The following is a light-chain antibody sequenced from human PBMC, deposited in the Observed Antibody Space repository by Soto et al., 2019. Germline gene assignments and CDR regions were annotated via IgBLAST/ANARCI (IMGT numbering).Light chain of an antibody. Sequence: EIVMTQSPATLSVSPGDRATISFSASQSISGNLAWYQQKPGQGPRLLIYHVSTRTTGTPATFSGSASGTEFTLTISSLQSEDFAVYYCQQRSNWPPAITFGQGTRLEIK. J-gene: IGKJ5*01. CDR2: HVS. V-gene: IGKV3D-15*01. CDR1: QSISGN. CDR3: QQRSNWPPAIT.